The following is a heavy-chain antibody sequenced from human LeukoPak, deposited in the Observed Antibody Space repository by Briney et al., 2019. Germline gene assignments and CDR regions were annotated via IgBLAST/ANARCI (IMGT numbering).Heavy chain of an antibody. D-gene: IGHD6-19*01. CDR2: ISSSSTI. J-gene: IGHJ6*03. V-gene: IGHV3-48*02. Sequence: GGSLRLSCAASGFTFSSYSMNWVRQAPGKGLERVSYISSSSTIYYADSVKGRFTISRDNAKNSLYLQMNSLRDEDTAVYYCARSEGSGWGLLAYYYYYMDVWGKGTTVTVSS. CDR3: ARSEGSGWGLLAYYYYYMDV. CDR1: GFTFSSYS.